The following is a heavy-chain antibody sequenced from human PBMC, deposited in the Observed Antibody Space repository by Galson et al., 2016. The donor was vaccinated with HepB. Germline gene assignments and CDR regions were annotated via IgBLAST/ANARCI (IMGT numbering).Heavy chain of an antibody. CDR3: ARDRDGYNYKDY. V-gene: IGHV4-61*08. J-gene: IGHJ4*02. CDR1: GGSVTRSGYY. D-gene: IGHD5-24*01. CDR2: VYYSGST. Sequence: ETLSLTCSVSGGSVTRSGYYWSWIRQPPGKGLEWIGYVYYSGSTRYSPSFGGRVTISVDTSKNQFSLNVTSVTAADTAIYFCARDRDGYNYKDYWGQGILVTVSS.